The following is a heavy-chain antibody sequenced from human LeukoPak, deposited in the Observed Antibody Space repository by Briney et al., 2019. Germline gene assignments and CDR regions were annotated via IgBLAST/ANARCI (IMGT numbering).Heavy chain of an antibody. Sequence: GASVKVSCKASGYTFTGYYMHWVRQAPGQGLEWMGWINPNSGGTNYAQKFQGRVTMTRDTSISTAYMELSRLRSDDTAVYYCARVRCYSARWCRYYFDYWGQGTLVTVSS. CDR3: ARVRCYSARWCRYYFDY. D-gene: IGHD2-15*01. J-gene: IGHJ4*02. V-gene: IGHV1-2*02. CDR2: INPNSGGT. CDR1: GYTFTGYY.